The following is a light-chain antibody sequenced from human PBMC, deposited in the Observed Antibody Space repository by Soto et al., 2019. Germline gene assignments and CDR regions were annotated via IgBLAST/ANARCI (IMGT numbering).Light chain of an antibody. V-gene: IGKV1-5*01. CDR2: DAS. Sequence: DIQMTQSPSTLSASVGDRVTITCRASQRISSWLAWYQQKPGKAPKLLIYDASTLESGVPSRFSGSGSGTEFTLTISSLQPDDFATYYCQPYNSYSRTFGQGTKVDIK. CDR3: QPYNSYSRT. J-gene: IGKJ1*01. CDR1: QRISSW.